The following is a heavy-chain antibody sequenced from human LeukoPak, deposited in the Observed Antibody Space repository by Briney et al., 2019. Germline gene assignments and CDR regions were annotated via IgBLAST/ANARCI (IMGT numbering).Heavy chain of an antibody. CDR2: ISGPGGNT. D-gene: IGHD1-26*01. Sequence: PGGPLRLSCAASGFTFTNYAMTWVRQAPGKGLEWVSAISGPGGNTYYTDSVKGRFTISRDNSKNTLYLEMNSLRAEDTALYYCAKGKREWELLPFDYWGQGTLVTVSS. CDR1: GFTFTNYA. V-gene: IGHV3-23*01. CDR3: AKGKREWELLPFDY. J-gene: IGHJ4*02.